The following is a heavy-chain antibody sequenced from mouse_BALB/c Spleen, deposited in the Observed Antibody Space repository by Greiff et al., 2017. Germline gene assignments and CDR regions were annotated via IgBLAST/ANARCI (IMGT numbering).Heavy chain of an antibody. Sequence: EVQLQQSGPELMKPGASVKISCKASGYSFTSYYMHWVKQSHGKSLEWIGYIDPFNGGTSYNQKFKGKATLTVDKSSSTAYMHLSSLTSEDSAVYYCARGDMDYWGQGTSVTVSS. V-gene: IGHV1S135*01. CDR2: IDPFNGGT. CDR1: GYSFTSYY. CDR3: ARGDMDY. J-gene: IGHJ4*01.